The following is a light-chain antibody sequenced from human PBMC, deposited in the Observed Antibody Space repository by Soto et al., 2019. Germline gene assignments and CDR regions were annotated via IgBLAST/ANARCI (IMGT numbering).Light chain of an antibody. CDR3: QQLDSFPLT. CDR2: AAS. J-gene: IGKJ5*01. CDR1: QSITTW. V-gene: IGKV1-9*01. Sequence: DIQMTQSPSTLSASVGDRVTITCRASQSITTWLAWYQQKPGKAPKLLIYAASTLQSGVPSRFSGSGSGTEFTLTISSLQPEDFASYYCQQLDSFPLTFGQGTRLEI.